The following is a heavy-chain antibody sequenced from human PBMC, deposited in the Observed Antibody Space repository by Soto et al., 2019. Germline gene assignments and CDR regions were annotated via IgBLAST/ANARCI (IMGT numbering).Heavy chain of an antibody. CDR3: AKDLSDSSGYLFDY. CDR2: ISFDGSNK. J-gene: IGHJ4*02. Sequence: QVQLVESGGGVVQPGRSLRLSCAASGFTFSSFGMHWVRQAPGKGLEWVAVISFDGSNKFYADSVKGRFTISRDNSKNTLYLLMNSLRAEDTAVYYCAKDLSDSSGYLFDYWGQGALVTVSS. V-gene: IGHV3-30*18. D-gene: IGHD3-22*01. CDR1: GFTFSSFG.